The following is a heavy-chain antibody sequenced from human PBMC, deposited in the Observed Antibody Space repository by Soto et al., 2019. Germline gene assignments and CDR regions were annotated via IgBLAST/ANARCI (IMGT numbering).Heavy chain of an antibody. CDR2: IYWDDDK. Sequence: QITLKESGPTLVKPTQTLTLTCTFSGFSLSSTRMAVGWIRQPPGKALEWLALIYWDDDKRYSPFLKSRLTITKDTSKNHVVLTLSNMDPVDTARYYCAHIVVAGLGYYFDYWGQGTLVTLSS. CDR1: GFSLSSTRMA. CDR3: AHIVVAGLGYYFDY. V-gene: IGHV2-5*02. J-gene: IGHJ4*02. D-gene: IGHD6-19*01.